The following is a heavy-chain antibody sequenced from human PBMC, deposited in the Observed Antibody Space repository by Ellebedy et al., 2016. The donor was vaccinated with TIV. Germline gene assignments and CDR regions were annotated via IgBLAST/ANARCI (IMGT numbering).Heavy chain of an antibody. Sequence: GESLKISCAASGFTFSNAWMNWVRQAPGKGLEWVSTISSTSTYIYYADSVECRFTISRDNAENSVSLQMNGLRAEDTAVYSCTRDLSTGMPGGFDLWGRGSLVTVSS. CDR2: ISSTSTYI. J-gene: IGHJ2*01. CDR3: TRDLSTGMPGGFDL. D-gene: IGHD3-9*01. CDR1: GFTFSNAW. V-gene: IGHV3-21*01.